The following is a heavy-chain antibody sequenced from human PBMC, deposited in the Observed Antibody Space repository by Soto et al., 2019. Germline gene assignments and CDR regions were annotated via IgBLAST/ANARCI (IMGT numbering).Heavy chain of an antibody. CDR2: ITDSGST. V-gene: IGHV4-34*01. CDR1: GGSFSGYY. CDR3: ARGGRGWTNYPYYYYYGMDV. D-gene: IGHD1-7*01. J-gene: IGHJ6*02. Sequence: QVQLQQWGAGLLKPSETLSLTCTVVGGSFSGYYWTSIRQPPGKGLEWIGEITDSGSTNYNPSLKSRVTISVDTSMIHFSLKLSSVTAADTAVYYCARGGRGWTNYPYYYYYGMDVWGQGTTVTVSS.